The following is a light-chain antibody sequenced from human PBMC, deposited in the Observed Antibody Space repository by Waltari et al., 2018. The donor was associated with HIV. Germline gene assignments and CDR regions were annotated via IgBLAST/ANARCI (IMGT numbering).Light chain of an antibody. Sequence: QSALTQPRSVSGAPGQSVTISCTGTSSDVGCYNYLSRYQHHPGNAPKLMIYESSKRPSGFPVRFSGSKSANTASLTISGLQAEDEADYYCCSYAGSYTVVFGGGTKLTVL. CDR1: SSDVGCYNY. CDR3: CSYAGSYTVV. V-gene: IGLV2-11*01. CDR2: ESS. J-gene: IGLJ2*01.